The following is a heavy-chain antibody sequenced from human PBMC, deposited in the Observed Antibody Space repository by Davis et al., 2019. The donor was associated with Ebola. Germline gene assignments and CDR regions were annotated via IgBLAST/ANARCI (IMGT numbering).Heavy chain of an antibody. D-gene: IGHD1-1*01. Sequence: PGGSLRLSCAASGFIFRNYVMSWVRQAPGKGLEWVSTLGTSADTYYADSVKGRFTISRDNAKNALSLQMNSLRVDDTAVYYCAREPTGVDYWGQGTLVTVSS. V-gene: IGHV3-69-1*01. CDR3: AREPTGVDY. CDR1: GFIFRNYV. CDR2: LGTSADT. J-gene: IGHJ4*02.